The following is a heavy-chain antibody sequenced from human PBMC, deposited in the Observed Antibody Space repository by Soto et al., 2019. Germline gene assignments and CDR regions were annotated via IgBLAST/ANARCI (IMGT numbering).Heavy chain of an antibody. V-gene: IGHV4-59*08. Sequence: LSLTCTVSGGSMSGYYWSWIRLPPGKPMEWIGYVHDSWGAAYNPSLRSRVAIDTSKSQFSLSLTSVSATDTAMYYCVRQGYGPLHGLVDVWGQGTTVTVSS. CDR2: VHDSWGA. D-gene: IGHD5-18*01. J-gene: IGHJ6*02. CDR1: GGSMSGYY. CDR3: VRQGYGPLHGLVDV.